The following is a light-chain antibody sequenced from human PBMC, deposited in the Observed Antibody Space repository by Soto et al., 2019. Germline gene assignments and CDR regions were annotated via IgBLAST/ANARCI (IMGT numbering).Light chain of an antibody. CDR2: DAS. V-gene: IGKV1-16*02. CDR3: QQHHSYPFT. Sequence: DIQMTQSPSSLSASVGDRVTITCRASQDINNYLAWFQQEPGKAPKSLIYDASNLHTGVPSKFSGSGSGTDFTLTIDSLQPEDFETYYCQQHHSYPFTFGGGTKVEI. J-gene: IGKJ4*01. CDR1: QDINNY.